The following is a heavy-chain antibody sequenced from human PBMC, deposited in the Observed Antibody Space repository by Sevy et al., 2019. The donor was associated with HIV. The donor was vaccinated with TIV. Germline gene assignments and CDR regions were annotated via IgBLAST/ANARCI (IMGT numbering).Heavy chain of an antibody. D-gene: IGHD6-6*01. V-gene: IGHV3-7*01. CDR2: IKQDGNEK. CDR1: GFTFSTYW. J-gene: IGHJ5*02. Sequence: GGSLRLSCAASGFTFSTYWMSWVRQAPGKGLEWVANIKQDGNEKYYVDSVKVRFTISRDNAKNSLYLQMNSLRAEDMAVYYCARVGAARWFDPWGQGTLVTVSS. CDR3: ARVGAARWFDP.